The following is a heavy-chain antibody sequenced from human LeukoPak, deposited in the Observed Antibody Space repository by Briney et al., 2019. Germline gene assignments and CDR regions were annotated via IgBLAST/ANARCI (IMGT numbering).Heavy chain of an antibody. Sequence: GGSLRLSCAASGFTFSSYAMHWVRQAPGKGLEWVAVISYDGSNKYYADSVKGRFTISRDNSKNTLYLQMNSLRAENTAVYYCAKDMGDGYTLDYWGQGTLVTVSS. CDR1: GFTFSSYA. V-gene: IGHV3-30*04. D-gene: IGHD5-24*01. J-gene: IGHJ4*02. CDR2: ISYDGSNK. CDR3: AKDMGDGYTLDY.